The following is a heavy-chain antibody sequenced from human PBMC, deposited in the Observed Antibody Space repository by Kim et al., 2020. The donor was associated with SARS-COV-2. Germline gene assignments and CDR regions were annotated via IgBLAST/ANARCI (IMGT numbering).Heavy chain of an antibody. J-gene: IGHJ3*02. V-gene: IGHV3-64D*09. Sequence: GGSLRLSCSASGFTFSNYGMHWVRQAPGKGLEYVSLITNNVGNTYYADSVKGRFTISRDNYKNILYLQMTSLRVEDTAVYYCAKGERGALDIWGQGTMVTVSS. CDR1: GFTFSNYG. CDR3: AKGERGALDI. CDR2: ITNNVGNT.